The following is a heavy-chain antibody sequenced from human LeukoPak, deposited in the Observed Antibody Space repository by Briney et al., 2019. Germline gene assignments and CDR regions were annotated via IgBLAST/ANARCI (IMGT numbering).Heavy chain of an antibody. CDR3: ASLRYCSGDSCYGRYYFDY. D-gene: IGHD2-15*01. J-gene: IGHJ4*02. CDR1: GGSISSYY. CDR2: IYYSGST. V-gene: IGHV4-59*08. Sequence: SETLSLACTVSGGSISSYYWSWIRQPPGKGLEWIGYIYYSGSTNYNPSLKSRVTISVDTSKRQFSLRLSSVTAADTAVYYCASLRYCSGDSCYGRYYFDYWGQGTLVTVSS.